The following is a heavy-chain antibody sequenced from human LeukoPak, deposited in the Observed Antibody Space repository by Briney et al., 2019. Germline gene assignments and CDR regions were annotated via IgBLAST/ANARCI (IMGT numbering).Heavy chain of an antibody. Sequence: GGSLRLSCEASGFSFSSHGIHWVCQAPGKGLEWVASVYNDGTEKEYADSVRGRFTISRDNSKNTMHLQMNSLRTEDTAVYSCAKDQGQVDRDAFNMWGQGTMVTVSS. CDR3: AKDQGQVDRDAFNM. J-gene: IGHJ3*02. D-gene: IGHD2-15*01. V-gene: IGHV3-30*02. CDR1: GFSFSSHG. CDR2: VYNDGTEK.